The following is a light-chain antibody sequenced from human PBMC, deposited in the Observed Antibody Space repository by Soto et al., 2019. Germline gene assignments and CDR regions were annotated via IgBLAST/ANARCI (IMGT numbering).Light chain of an antibody. CDR1: STDIGSYNY. V-gene: IGLV2-14*01. J-gene: IGLJ1*01. CDR3: NSYTTTSTYA. Sequence: QSVLTQPASVPGSPGQSITISCTGTSTDIGSYNYVSWYQQHPGKAPKLMIYEVSNRPSGVSNRFSGSKSGNTASLTISGLQAEDEADYYCNSYTTTSTYAFGTGTKVTVL. CDR2: EVS.